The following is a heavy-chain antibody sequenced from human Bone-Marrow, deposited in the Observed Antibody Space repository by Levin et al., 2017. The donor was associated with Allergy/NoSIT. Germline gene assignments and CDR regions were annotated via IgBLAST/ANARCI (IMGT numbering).Heavy chain of an antibody. Sequence: GGSLRLSCAASGFTFSIYSMNWVRQAPGKGLEWLSVISDSGGTIYFADSVKGRFAISRDNSKNTLYLEMHSLRADDTAVYYCAKARGTSSWSSLDSWGQGTLVTVSS. CDR3: AKARGTSSWSSLDS. V-gene: IGHV3-23*01. CDR1: GFTFSIYS. D-gene: IGHD6-13*01. J-gene: IGHJ4*02. CDR2: ISDSGGTI.